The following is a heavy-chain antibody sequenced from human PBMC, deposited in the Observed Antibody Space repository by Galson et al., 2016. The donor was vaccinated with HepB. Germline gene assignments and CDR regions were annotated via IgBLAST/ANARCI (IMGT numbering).Heavy chain of an antibody. D-gene: IGHD6-19*01. J-gene: IGHJ6*02. CDR2: IYSRGRT. Sequence: SETLSLTCGVSGGAISGHYWSWIRQTPGKGLEWIGYIYSRGRTNYNRSLRGRVTMSVDMSRNHFSLGLTSVTAADSGVYYCARSPSTGWYDETYYYYGLDVWGQGTTVTVSS. V-gene: IGHV4-59*11. CDR1: GGAISGHY. CDR3: ARSPSTGWYDETYYYYGLDV.